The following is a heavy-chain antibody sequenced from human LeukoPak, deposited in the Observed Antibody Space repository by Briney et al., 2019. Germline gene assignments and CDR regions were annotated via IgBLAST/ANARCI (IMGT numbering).Heavy chain of an antibody. CDR1: GFTFSSYG. D-gene: IGHD3-10*01. V-gene: IGHV3-23*01. CDR2: ISGSGGST. J-gene: IGHJ5*02. CDR3: AKEGYYYGSGSYVWFDP. Sequence: PGGSLRLSCAASGFTFSSYGMSWVRQAPGKGLEWVSAISGSGGSTYYADSVKGRFTISRDNSKNTLYLQMNSLRAEDTAVYYCAKEGYYYGSGSYVWFDPWGQGTLVTVSS.